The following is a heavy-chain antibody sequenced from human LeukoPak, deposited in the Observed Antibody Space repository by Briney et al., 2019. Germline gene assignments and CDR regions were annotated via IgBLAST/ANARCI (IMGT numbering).Heavy chain of an antibody. Sequence: GEPLKISCKGSGYSFTNYGISWVRQMPGKGLEGMGRIDPSDSYSNYGPSFQGHVTISTDRSISNAYLQWRSLKASDTAMYYCARQLDYYDKRDYWGQGTLVTVAS. CDR3: ARQLDYYDKRDY. V-gene: IGHV5-10-1*01. J-gene: IGHJ4*02. CDR1: GYSFTNYG. D-gene: IGHD3-22*01. CDR2: IDPSDSYS.